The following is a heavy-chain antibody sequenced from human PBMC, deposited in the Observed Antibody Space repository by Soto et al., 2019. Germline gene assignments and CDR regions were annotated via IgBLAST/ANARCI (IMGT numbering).Heavy chain of an antibody. Sequence: GASVKVSCKASGYTFTSYDINWVRQATGQGLEWMGWISTYNGDTNYAQTFQGRVTMTTDTSTSTAYMELRSLRSDDTAVYYCAREDYDSSGYNGMDVWGQGTTVTVSS. D-gene: IGHD3-22*01. CDR3: AREDYDSSGYNGMDV. CDR2: ISTYNGDT. V-gene: IGHV1-18*01. CDR1: GYTFTSYD. J-gene: IGHJ6*02.